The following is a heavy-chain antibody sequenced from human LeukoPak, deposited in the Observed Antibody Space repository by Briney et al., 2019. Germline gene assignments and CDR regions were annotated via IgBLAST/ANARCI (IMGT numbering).Heavy chain of an antibody. V-gene: IGHV1-69*04. J-gene: IGHJ4*02. CDR1: GGTFSSYA. CDR2: IIPILGIA. Sequence: WASVKVSCKASGGTFSSYAISWVRQAPGQGLEWMGRIIPILGIANYAQKFQGRVTITADKSTSTAYMELSSLRSEDTAVYYCARDLAPSYCSSTSCYRGGSDYWGQGTLVTVSS. CDR3: ARDLAPSYCSSTSCYRGGSDY. D-gene: IGHD2-2*01.